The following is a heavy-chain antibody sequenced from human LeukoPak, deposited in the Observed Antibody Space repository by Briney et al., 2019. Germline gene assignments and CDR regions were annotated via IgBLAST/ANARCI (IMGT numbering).Heavy chain of an antibody. CDR3: ARDIVATRASNDAFDI. J-gene: IGHJ3*02. CDR1: GYTFTGYY. V-gene: IGHV1-2*02. D-gene: IGHD5-12*01. Sequence: ASVKVSCKASGYTFTGYYMHWVRQAPGQGLEWMGWINPNSGGTNYAQKFQGRVTMTRDTSISTAYMVLSRLRSDDTAVYYCARDIVATRASNDAFDIWGQGTMVTVSS. CDR2: INPNSGGT.